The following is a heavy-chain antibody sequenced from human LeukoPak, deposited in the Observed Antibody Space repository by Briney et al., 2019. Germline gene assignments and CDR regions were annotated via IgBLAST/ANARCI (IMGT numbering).Heavy chain of an antibody. CDR3: ARDRGYSGSLKSGFDY. CDR1: GFTFSSHS. D-gene: IGHD1-26*01. Sequence: PGGSLRLSCVDSGFTFSSHSMHWVRQAPGKGLEWVSSISSSSSYIYYADSVKGRFTISRDNAKNSLYLQMNSLRAEDTAVYYCARDRGYSGSLKSGFDYWGQGTLVTVSS. V-gene: IGHV3-21*01. J-gene: IGHJ4*02. CDR2: ISSSSSYI.